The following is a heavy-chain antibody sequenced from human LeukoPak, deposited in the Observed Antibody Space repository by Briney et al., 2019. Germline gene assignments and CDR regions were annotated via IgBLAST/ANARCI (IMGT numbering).Heavy chain of an antibody. Sequence: GASVKVSCKASGYTLTNYALNWVRQAPGQGLEWMGWIITNTGNPTYAQGFTGRFVFSLDTSVNTAYLQISSLKAEDTAIYYCARVQGYCSTTSCYPHYWGQGTLVTVSS. CDR3: ARVQGYCSTTSCYPHY. CDR1: GYTLTNYA. V-gene: IGHV7-4-1*02. D-gene: IGHD2-2*01. CDR2: IITNTGNP. J-gene: IGHJ4*02.